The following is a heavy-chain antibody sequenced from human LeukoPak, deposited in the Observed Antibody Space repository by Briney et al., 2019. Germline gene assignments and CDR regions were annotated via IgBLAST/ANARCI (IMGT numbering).Heavy chain of an antibody. J-gene: IGHJ4*02. V-gene: IGHV3-30*02. CDR3: AKDHLVAVAGYFDY. CDR2: IRYDGSNK. Sequence: GGSLRLSRAASGFTFSSYGMHWVRQAPGKGLEWVAFIRYDGSNKYYADSVKGRFTISRDNSKNTLYLQMNSLRAEDTAVYYCAKDHLVAVAGYFDYWGQGTLVTVSS. CDR1: GFTFSSYG. D-gene: IGHD6-19*01.